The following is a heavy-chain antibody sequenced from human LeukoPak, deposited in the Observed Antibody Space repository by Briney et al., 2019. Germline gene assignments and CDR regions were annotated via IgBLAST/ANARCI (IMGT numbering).Heavy chain of an antibody. J-gene: IGHJ4*02. CDR2: IYYSGST. CDR3: ARGSTIFGHDY. Sequence: PSETLSLTCTVSGGSISSGGYYWSWIRQHPGKGLEWIGYIYYSGSTYYNPSLKSRVTISVDTSKNQFSLKLSSVTAADTAVYYCARGSTIFGHDYWGQGTLVTVSS. CDR1: GGSISSGGYY. D-gene: IGHD3-3*01. V-gene: IGHV4-31*03.